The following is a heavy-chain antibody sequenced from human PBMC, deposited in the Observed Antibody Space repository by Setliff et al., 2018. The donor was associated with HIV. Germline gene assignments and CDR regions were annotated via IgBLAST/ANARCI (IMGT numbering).Heavy chain of an antibody. Sequence: GASVKVSCKASGYTLTSYGISWVRQALGQGLEWMGWISAYNGNTNYAQKVQGRVTMTTDTSTSTAYMELRSLRSDDTAVYYCARDRGVYCRSTNCYSPVDAFDIWGQGTMVTVSS. CDR3: ARDRGVYCRSTNCYSPVDAFDI. CDR2: ISAYNGNT. V-gene: IGHV1-18*01. D-gene: IGHD2-2*01. J-gene: IGHJ3*02. CDR1: GYTLTSYG.